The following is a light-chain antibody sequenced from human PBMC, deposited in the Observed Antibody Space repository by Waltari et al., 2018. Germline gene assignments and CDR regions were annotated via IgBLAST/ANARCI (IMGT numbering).Light chain of an antibody. CDR2: RVT. Sequence: QSALTQPRSVSGSPGPLVTISCTGIDVGGYDYVSWYQQYPGKTPNLIIYRVTKRPSGVPDRFSGSRSGNTASLTISGLQAEDEADYYCCSNAGSHTYFFGPGTKVTVL. J-gene: IGLJ1*01. CDR1: DVGGYDY. V-gene: IGLV2-11*01. CDR3: CSNAGSHTYF.